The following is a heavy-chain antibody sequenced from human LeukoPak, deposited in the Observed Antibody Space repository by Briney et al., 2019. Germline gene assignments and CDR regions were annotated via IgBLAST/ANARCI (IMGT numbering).Heavy chain of an antibody. J-gene: IGHJ4*02. CDR2: VTRSSTTI. CDR3: ARDWGRGFDY. V-gene: IGHV3-48*01. Sequence: GGSLRLSCAASGFNFSIYSMNWVRQAPGKGLEWVSYVTRSSTTIYYADSVKGRLTISRDNAKNSLYLQMNSLRAEDTAVYYCARDWGRGFDYWGQGTLVTVSS. CDR1: GFNFSIYS. D-gene: IGHD3-16*01.